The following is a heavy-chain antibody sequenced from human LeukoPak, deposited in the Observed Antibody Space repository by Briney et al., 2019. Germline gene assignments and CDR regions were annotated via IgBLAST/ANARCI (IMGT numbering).Heavy chain of an antibody. D-gene: IGHD6-13*01. Sequence: SETLSLTCTVSGGSISSYYWSWIRQPAGKGLEWIGRIYTSGSTNYNPSLKSRVTMSVDTSKNQFSLKLSSVTAADTAGYYCARDRGIAAAGTGGGWFDPWGQGTLVTVSS. V-gene: IGHV4-4*07. CDR1: GGSISSYY. CDR3: ARDRGIAAAGTGGGWFDP. J-gene: IGHJ5*02. CDR2: IYTSGST.